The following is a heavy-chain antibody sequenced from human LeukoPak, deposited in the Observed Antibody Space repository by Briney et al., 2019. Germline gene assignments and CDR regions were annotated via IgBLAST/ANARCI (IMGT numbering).Heavy chain of an antibody. J-gene: IGHJ3*02. D-gene: IGHD3-10*01. CDR1: GYTFTSYS. V-gene: IGHV1-18*04. CDR3: ARDLFTYYYGSGSYYKLAAFDI. Sequence: ASVKVSCKASGYTFTSYSINWMRQAPGQGLEWMGRITIYNGNTNYAQKFQGRVTMTTDTSASTAYMELRSLRSDDTAVYYCARDLFTYYYGSGSYYKLAAFDIWGQGTMVTVSS. CDR2: ITIYNGNT.